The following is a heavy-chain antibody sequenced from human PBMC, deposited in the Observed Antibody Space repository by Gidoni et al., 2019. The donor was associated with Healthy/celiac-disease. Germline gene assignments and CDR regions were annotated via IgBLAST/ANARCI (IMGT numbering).Heavy chain of an antibody. V-gene: IGHV1-3*01. CDR2: INAGNGNT. CDR1: GYTFTSYA. Sequence: QVQLVQSGAEVKKPGASVKVSCKASGYTFTSYAMHWVRQAPGQRLEWMGWINAGNGNTKYSQKFQGRVTITRDTSASTAYMELSSLRSEDTAVYYCAREGTTGTTYWYFDLWGRGTLVTVSS. J-gene: IGHJ2*01. CDR3: AREGTTGTTYWYFDL. D-gene: IGHD1-1*01.